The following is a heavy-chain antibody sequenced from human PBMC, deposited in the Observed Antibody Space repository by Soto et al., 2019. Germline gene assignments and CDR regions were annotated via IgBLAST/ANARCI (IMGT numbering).Heavy chain of an antibody. CDR3: AGWGGHDYNY. Sequence: EVQLLGSGGALVQPGGPLNLSGVGSGFTFITYWMNGVRQAPGMGLEWVANINPDGDVGMYVDSVKGRFTTSRDNARNSLYLQMNSLRVDDTAVYFCAGWGGHDYNYWGQGIQVTVSS. CDR2: INPDGDVG. V-gene: IGHV3-7*03. CDR1: GFTFITYW. J-gene: IGHJ4*02. D-gene: IGHD3-16*01.